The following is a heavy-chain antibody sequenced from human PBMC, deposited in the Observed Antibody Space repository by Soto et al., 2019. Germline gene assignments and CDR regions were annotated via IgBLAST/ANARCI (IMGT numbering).Heavy chain of an antibody. Sequence: EVPLVDSGGGLVQPGGSLRLSCAASGFTVSSNYMSWVRQAPGKGLEWVSGIYSGGSTYSADSVKGRFTISRDNSKNTLYLQMNSLRAEETAVYYCARDRRAVAGNTEYSQHWGQGTLGTVSS. D-gene: IGHD6-19*01. CDR2: IYSGGST. CDR1: GFTVSSNY. J-gene: IGHJ1*01. V-gene: IGHV3-66*01. CDR3: ARDRRAVAGNTEYSQH.